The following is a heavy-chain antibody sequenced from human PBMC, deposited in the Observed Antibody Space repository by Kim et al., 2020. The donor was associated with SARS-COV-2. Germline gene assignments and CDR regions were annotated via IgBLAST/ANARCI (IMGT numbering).Heavy chain of an antibody. CDR2: ITDDGRRT. J-gene: IGHJ3*02. CDR3: ANRCGGDCHDAYDR. V-gene: IGHV3-23*01. D-gene: IGHD2-21*01. Sequence: GGSLSLSCAASGFSFSSYALSWVRQAPGRGLEWLSAITDDGRRTYYADSVKGRFTSSRDNAKNTLYLQMNSLRAEDTALYCWANRCGGDCHDAYDRWGQG. CDR1: GFSFSSYA.